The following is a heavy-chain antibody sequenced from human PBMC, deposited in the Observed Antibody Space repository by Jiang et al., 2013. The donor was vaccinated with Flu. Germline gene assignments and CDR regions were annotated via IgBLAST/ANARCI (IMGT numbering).Heavy chain of an antibody. Sequence: GSGLVKPSETLSLTCTVSGGSISRYYWTWIRQPPGKGLDWIGYISYSGSTHYNPSLNSRATISVDTSKNQFSLKLISVTAADTAVDFCARAPFYGSNSRGPLDVWGQGTTVTVSS. CDR2: ISYSGST. CDR1: GGSISRYY. CDR3: ARAPFYGSNSRGPLDV. D-gene: IGHD4-23*01. J-gene: IGHJ6*02. V-gene: IGHV4-59*01.